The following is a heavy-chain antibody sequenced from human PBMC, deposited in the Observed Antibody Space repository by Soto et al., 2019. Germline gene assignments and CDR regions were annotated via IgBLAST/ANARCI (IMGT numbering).Heavy chain of an antibody. D-gene: IGHD3-10*01. V-gene: IGHV1-18*01. Sequence: ASVQVSCKASGYTFTSYGISWVRQAPGQGLEWMGWISAYNGNTNYAQKLQGRVTMTTDTSTSTAYMELRSLRSDETAVYYCASGPLWFGELYPDYWGQGTLVTVSS. CDR3: ASGPLWFGELYPDY. CDR2: ISAYNGNT. J-gene: IGHJ4*02. CDR1: GYTFTSYG.